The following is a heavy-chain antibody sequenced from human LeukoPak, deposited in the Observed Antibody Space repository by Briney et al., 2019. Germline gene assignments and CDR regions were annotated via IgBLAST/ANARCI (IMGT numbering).Heavy chain of an antibody. Sequence: QTLSLTCAISGDSVSSNTAAWNWVRQSPSRGLEWRGSTFYMVKWNNDYALPLRGRITINHDTSTNQFSLQLNSVTPEDTAVYYCARGVSNTRGDWLDPWGQGDLVTVSS. CDR3: ARGVSNTRGDWLDP. CDR2: TFYMVKWNN. J-gene: IGHJ5*02. V-gene: IGHV6-1*01. D-gene: IGHD6-6*01. CDR1: GDSVSSNTAA.